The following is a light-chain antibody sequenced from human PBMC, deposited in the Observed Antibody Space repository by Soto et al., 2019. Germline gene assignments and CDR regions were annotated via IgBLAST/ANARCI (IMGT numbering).Light chain of an antibody. Sequence: QPVLTQPPSVSGAPGQRVTISCTGSSSTIGAGYDVHWYQQLPGTAPKLLIYGNSNRPSGVPDRFAGSKSGTSASLAITGLQAEDEADYYCQSYDSSLSGYVVFGGGTKLTVL. CDR1: SSTIGAGYD. V-gene: IGLV1-40*01. CDR2: GNS. J-gene: IGLJ2*01. CDR3: QSYDSSLSGYVV.